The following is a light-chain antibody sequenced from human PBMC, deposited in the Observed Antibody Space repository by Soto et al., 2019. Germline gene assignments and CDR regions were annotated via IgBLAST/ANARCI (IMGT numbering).Light chain of an antibody. CDR3: QQYDNWPIT. Sequence: EIVMTQSPATLSVSPGERATLSCRASQSVSSNLAWYQQKPGQAPRLLIYGASTRATGIPARFSGSGSGTEFTLTISSLLSEDLAVFYCQQYDNWPITFGQGTRLEIK. J-gene: IGKJ5*01. V-gene: IGKV3-15*01. CDR2: GAS. CDR1: QSVSSN.